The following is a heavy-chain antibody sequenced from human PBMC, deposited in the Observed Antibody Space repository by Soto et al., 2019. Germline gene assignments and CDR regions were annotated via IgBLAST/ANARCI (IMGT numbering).Heavy chain of an antibody. V-gene: IGHV3-66*01. J-gene: IGHJ5*02. CDR3: ARVGYSSGWFRS. Sequence: EVQLVESGGGLVQPGGSLRLSCAASGFTVSSNYMSWVRQAPGKGLEWVSVIYTGGSTYYADSVKGRFTISRDNSMNTLYLQMNSLRAEDTAVYYCARVGYSSGWFRSWGQGTLVTVSS. CDR1: GFTVSSNY. CDR2: IYTGGST. D-gene: IGHD6-19*01.